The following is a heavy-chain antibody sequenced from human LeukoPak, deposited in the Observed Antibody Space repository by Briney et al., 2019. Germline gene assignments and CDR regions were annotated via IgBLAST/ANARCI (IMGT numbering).Heavy chain of an antibody. CDR3: AREEFGELSPYYYGMDV. CDR2: INHNSGGT. V-gene: IGHV1-2*02. CDR1: GYTFTGYY. D-gene: IGHD3-10*01. Sequence: GASLKVSCKASGYTFTGYYMHWVRQAPGQGLEWMGWINHNSGGTNYAQKFQGRVTITRDTSISTAYMELSRLRSDDTAVYYCAREEFGELSPYYYGMDVWGQGTTVTVSS. J-gene: IGHJ6*02.